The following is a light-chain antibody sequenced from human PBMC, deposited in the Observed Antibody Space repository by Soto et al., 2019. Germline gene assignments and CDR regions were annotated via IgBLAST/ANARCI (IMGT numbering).Light chain of an antibody. Sequence: QSALTQPPSASGSPGQSVTISCTGTSSDVGGYKYVSWYQQHPGKAPKLMIFEVNKRPSGVPDRFSGSKSGNTVSLTVSGLQAEDEADYYCISYAGINNLGVFGTGTKVTVL. CDR1: SSDVGGYKY. CDR3: ISYAGINNLGV. V-gene: IGLV2-8*01. J-gene: IGLJ1*01. CDR2: EVN.